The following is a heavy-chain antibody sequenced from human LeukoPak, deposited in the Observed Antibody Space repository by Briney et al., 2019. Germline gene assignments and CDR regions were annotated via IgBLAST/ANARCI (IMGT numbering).Heavy chain of an antibody. V-gene: IGHV1-2*02. Sequence: ASMKVSCKASGYTFTSYAMHWVRQAPGQGLEWMGWINPNSGGTNYAQKFQGRVTMTRDTSISTAYMELSRLRSDDTAVYYCARDKGDQLLYGSLDYWGQGTLVTVSS. CDR3: ARDKGDQLLYGSLDY. J-gene: IGHJ4*02. CDR2: INPNSGGT. CDR1: GYTFTSYA. D-gene: IGHD2-2*02.